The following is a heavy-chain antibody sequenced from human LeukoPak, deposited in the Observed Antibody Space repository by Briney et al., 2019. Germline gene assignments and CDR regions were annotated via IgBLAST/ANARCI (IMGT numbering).Heavy chain of an antibody. D-gene: IGHD3-16*01. CDR1: GYTFSGYY. Sequence: ASVKVSCKASGYTFSGYYMRWVRPAPGEGLEWMGRIKPNSGGTNYAQKFQGRVTMTRRTSISTAYRGPSRLRTAAPPVLSCARERWVDYWGQGALVTVS. CDR3: ARERWVDY. J-gene: IGHJ4*02. V-gene: IGHV1-2*06. CDR2: IKPNSGGT.